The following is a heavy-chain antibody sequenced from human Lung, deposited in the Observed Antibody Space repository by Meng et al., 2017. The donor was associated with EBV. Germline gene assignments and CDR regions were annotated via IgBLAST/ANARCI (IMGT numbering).Heavy chain of an antibody. CDR2: INTNTGNP. J-gene: IGHJ4*02. CDR1: GYTYRSYY. CDR3: ARLYCSGGSCYTIDY. Sequence: QLVQSGAEVKKPGASVKISCNASGYTYRSYYVSWVRQAPGQGLEWMGWINTNTGNPTYAQGFTGLFVFSLDTSVSTAYLQISSLKAADTAVYYCARLYCSGGSCYTIDYWGQGTLVTVSS. V-gene: IGHV7-4-1*02. D-gene: IGHD2-15*01.